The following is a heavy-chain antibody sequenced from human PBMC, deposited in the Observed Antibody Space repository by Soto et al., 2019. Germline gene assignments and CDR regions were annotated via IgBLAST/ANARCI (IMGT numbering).Heavy chain of an antibody. CDR1: GYTFTSYG. V-gene: IGHV1-18*01. Sequence: QVHLVQSGAEVKKPGASVKVSCKTSGYTFTSYGISWVRQAPGQGLEWLGWISGYDGRTNLAQKVQDRVTMTTDTSTCTVYMELRSLRSDDTAVYYCAREGDVPYYSYGMDVWGQGTTGTVSS. J-gene: IGHJ6*02. CDR3: AREGDVPYYSYGMDV. D-gene: IGHD2-21*02. CDR2: ISGYDGRT.